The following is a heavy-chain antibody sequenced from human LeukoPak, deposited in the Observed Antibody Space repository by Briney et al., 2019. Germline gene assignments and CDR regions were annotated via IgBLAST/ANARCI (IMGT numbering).Heavy chain of an antibody. J-gene: IGHJ4*02. CDR2: ISYDGSNK. Sequence: GGSLRLSCAASGFTFSSYAIHWVRQAPGKGLEWVAVISYDGSNKYYADSVKGRFTISRDNSKNTLYLQMNSLRAEDTAVYYCARGAYYYDSSGYSLFDYWGQGTLVTVSS. CDR3: ARGAYYYDSSGYSLFDY. D-gene: IGHD3-22*01. V-gene: IGHV3-30-3*01. CDR1: GFTFSSYA.